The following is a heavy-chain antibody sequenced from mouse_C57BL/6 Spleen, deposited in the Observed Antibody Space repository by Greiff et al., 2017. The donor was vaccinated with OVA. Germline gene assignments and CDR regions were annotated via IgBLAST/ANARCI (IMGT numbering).Heavy chain of an antibody. CDR1: GFTFSSYA. CDR2: ISDGGSYT. Sequence: EVNVVESGGGLVKPGGSLKLSCAASGFTFSSYAMSWVRQTPEKRLEWVATISDGGSYTYYPDNVKGRFTISRDNAKNNLYLQMSHLKSEDTAMYYCARADGYLFAYWGQGTLVTVSA. CDR3: ARADGYLFAY. J-gene: IGHJ3*01. D-gene: IGHD2-3*01. V-gene: IGHV5-4*03.